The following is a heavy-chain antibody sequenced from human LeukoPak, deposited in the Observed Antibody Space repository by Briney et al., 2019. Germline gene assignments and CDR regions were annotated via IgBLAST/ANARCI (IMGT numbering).Heavy chain of an antibody. V-gene: IGHV4-30-4*01. CDR1: GGSISSGDYY. CDR3: AREGRPYYDFWSGYNTSVDY. CDR2: IYYSGST. D-gene: IGHD3-3*01. Sequence: SETLSLTCTVSGGSISSGDYYWSWIRQPPEKGLEWIGYIYYSGSTYYNPSLKSRVTISVDTSKNQFSLKLSSVTAADTAVYYCAREGRPYYDFWSGYNTSVDYWGQGTLVTVSS. J-gene: IGHJ4*02.